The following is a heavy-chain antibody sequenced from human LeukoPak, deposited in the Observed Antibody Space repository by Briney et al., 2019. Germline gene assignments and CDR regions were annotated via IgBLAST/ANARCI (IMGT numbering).Heavy chain of an antibody. D-gene: IGHD6-19*01. CDR2: IKEDGSRN. J-gene: IGHJ4*02. CDR1: GFTFNNAW. V-gene: IGHV3-7*05. Sequence: GGSLRLSCAASGFTFNNAWMNWVRQAPGKGLEWVANIKEDGSRNHYVDSVKGRFTISRDNAKNSLYLQMSTLRAEDTAVYYCARQLSGWYDADPYWGQGTLVTVSS. CDR3: ARQLSGWYDADPY.